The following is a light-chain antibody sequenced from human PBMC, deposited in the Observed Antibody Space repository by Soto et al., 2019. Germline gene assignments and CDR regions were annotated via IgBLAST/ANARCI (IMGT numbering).Light chain of an antibody. J-gene: IGKJ1*01. V-gene: IGKV3-15*01. CDR1: QSISTN. CDR3: QQYNNWPGT. Sequence: IVMTQSPATLSASPGERATLSCRASQSISTNVAWYQQRPGQAPGLLIYGASTRATGVPARFSGSGSGTEFPLTISGLRSEDFAVYYCQQYNNWPGTFGQGTKVEIK. CDR2: GAS.